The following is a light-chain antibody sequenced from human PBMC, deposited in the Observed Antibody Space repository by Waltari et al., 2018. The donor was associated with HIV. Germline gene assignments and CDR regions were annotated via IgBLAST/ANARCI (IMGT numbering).Light chain of an antibody. V-gene: IGKV2-28*01. Sequence: DIVMTQSPLSLSVTAGEPASISCRSSQSLLHRNGYTYLDWYLQKPGQSPQLLIYLGSNRASGVTDRFSGSGSGTDFTLKISRVEAEDVGVYYCMQALQRITFGQGTRLEIK. CDR1: QSLLHRNGYTY. CDR2: LGS. J-gene: IGKJ5*01. CDR3: MQALQRIT.